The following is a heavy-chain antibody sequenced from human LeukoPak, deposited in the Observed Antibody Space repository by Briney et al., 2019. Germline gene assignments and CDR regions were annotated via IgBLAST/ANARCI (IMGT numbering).Heavy chain of an antibody. J-gene: IGHJ6*02. CDR3: ATPGGPSQSSSRYGLDV. Sequence: SVKVSCKASGGTFSNYIFSWVRQAPGQGLEWMGEIIPMFATTHYAQKFQGRVTITADENTRTAYMDLTSLTSGDTAVYYCATPGGPSQSSSRYGLDVWGQGTTVTVSS. CDR1: GGTFSNYI. D-gene: IGHD6-13*01. CDR2: IIPMFATT. V-gene: IGHV1-69*13.